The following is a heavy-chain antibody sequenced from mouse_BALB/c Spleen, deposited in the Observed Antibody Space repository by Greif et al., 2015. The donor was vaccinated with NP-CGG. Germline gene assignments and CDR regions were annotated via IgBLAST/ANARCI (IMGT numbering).Heavy chain of an antibody. CDR2: IDPNNGRT. Sequence: QVQLKQSGAELVKPGASVKLSCKASGYTFTSYWMHWVRQRPGQGLEWIGEIDPNNGRTNYNEKFEIKATLTVGKSSSTAYMQLSSLTSEDSAVYYCASPQRYGYGFAYWGQGTLVTVSA. J-gene: IGHJ3*01. D-gene: IGHD1-2*01. V-gene: IGHV1S81*02. CDR1: GYTFTSYW. CDR3: ASPQRYGYGFAY.